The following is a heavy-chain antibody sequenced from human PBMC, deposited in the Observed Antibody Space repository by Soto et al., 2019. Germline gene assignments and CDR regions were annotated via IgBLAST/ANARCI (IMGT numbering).Heavy chain of an antibody. CDR3: ARARDGYNFLYEPT. J-gene: IGHJ4*02. D-gene: IGHD5-12*01. V-gene: IGHV3-53*01. CDR2: IYSGCNA. Sequence: PVGSLRLSCAASGFTIRNNYMSWVRQAPGKGLEWVSVIYSGCNAYYADSVKGRFTISRDNSKDTVYLQMNSLRAEDTAIYYCARARDGYNFLYEPTWGQGTLVTVSS. CDR1: GFTIRNNY.